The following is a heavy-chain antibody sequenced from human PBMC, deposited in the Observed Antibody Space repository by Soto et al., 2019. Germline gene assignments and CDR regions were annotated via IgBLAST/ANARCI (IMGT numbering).Heavy chain of an antibody. Sequence: ASVKVSCKASGYTFTGYYMHWVRQAPGQGLEWMGWISPNSGGTNYAQKFQGWVTMTRDTSISTAYMELSRLRSDDTAVYYCARDSTWRSYGMDVWGQGTTVTFSS. CDR3: ARDSTWRSYGMDV. CDR2: ISPNSGGT. J-gene: IGHJ6*02. CDR1: GYTFTGYY. V-gene: IGHV1-2*04.